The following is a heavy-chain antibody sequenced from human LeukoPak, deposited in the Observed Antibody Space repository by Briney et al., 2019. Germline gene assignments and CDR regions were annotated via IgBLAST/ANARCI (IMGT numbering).Heavy chain of an antibody. CDR2: INPNSGDS. V-gene: IGHV1-2*02. D-gene: IGHD6-13*01. CDR3: ARQGISWLTHGY. Sequence: ASVKVSCKASGYSFTGYYIHWVRQAPGQGLEWMGWINPNSGDSNYAQRFQGRVAMTRDTSISTAYMELSRLRSDDTAVYYCARQGISWLTHGYWGQGTLVTVSS. CDR1: GYSFTGYY. J-gene: IGHJ4*02.